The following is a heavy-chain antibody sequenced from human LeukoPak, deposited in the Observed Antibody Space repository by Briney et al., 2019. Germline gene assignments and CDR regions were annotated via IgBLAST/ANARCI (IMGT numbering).Heavy chain of an antibody. J-gene: IGHJ5*02. CDR2: INTGNGNT. CDR3: ARDRVVGLAPFDP. CDR1: GYTITDYA. V-gene: IGHV1-3*04. D-gene: IGHD2-15*01. Sequence: ASVKVSCKASGYTITDYAMHWVRQAPGQRLEWMGWINTGNGNTRYSEKFQGRVTITMDTSASTAYMELSSLRSEDTAVYYCARDRVVGLAPFDPWGQGTLVTVSS.